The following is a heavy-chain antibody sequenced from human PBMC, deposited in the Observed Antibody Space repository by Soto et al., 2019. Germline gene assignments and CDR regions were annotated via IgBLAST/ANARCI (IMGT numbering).Heavy chain of an antibody. Sequence: GGSLRLSCAASGFTSSSYAMSWVRQAPGKGLEWVSAISGSGSNTYYADSVKGRFTISRDNSKNTLYLQMNSLRAEDTAVYYCAKLRGYSYVEYFQHWGQGTLVTVSS. D-gene: IGHD5-18*01. CDR2: ISGSGSNT. CDR3: AKLRGYSYVEYFQH. J-gene: IGHJ1*01. V-gene: IGHV3-23*01. CDR1: GFTSSSYA.